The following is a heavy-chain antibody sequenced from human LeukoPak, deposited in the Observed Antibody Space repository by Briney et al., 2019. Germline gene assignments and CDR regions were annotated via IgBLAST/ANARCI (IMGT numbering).Heavy chain of an antibody. J-gene: IGHJ4*02. Sequence: GSLRLSCAASGFTFSSYDMHWVRQATGKGLEWVSTIGAAGEMFYPGSVKGRFTISRDDAKNSMYLQMNSLRAGDTAVYYCVRRLRGWSSGFDYWGQGILVTVSS. CDR3: VRRLRGWSSGFDY. D-gene: IGHD6-19*01. CDR2: IGAAGEM. CDR1: GFTFSSYD. V-gene: IGHV3-13*04.